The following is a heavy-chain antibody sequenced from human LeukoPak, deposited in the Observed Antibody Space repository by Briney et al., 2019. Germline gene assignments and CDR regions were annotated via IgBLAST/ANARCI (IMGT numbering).Heavy chain of an antibody. CDR3: ARDRVSCSGGSCYPDYFDY. Sequence: GGSLRLSCAASGFTFSSYGMHWVRQAPGKGLEWVAFIRYDGSNKYYADSVKGRFTISRDNSKNTLYLQMNSLRAEDTAVYYCARDRVSCSGGSCYPDYFDYWGQGTLVTVSS. CDR1: GFTFSSYG. V-gene: IGHV3-30*02. CDR2: IRYDGSNK. J-gene: IGHJ4*02. D-gene: IGHD2-15*01.